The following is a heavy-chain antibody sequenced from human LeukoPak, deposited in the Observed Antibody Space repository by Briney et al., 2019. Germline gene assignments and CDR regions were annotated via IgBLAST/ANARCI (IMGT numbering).Heavy chain of an antibody. V-gene: IGHV3-21*01. CDR1: GFTFTDYS. D-gene: IGHD6-25*01. J-gene: IGHJ6*03. Sequence: GGSLRLSCAASGFTFTDYSMTWVRQAPGKGLEWVSSISTVSTYTFYSDSAKGRFTITRANAKNTLYLQMSSLSAEDTGVYYCARDGSGFYLYYYMDVWGRGTTVTVSS. CDR2: ISTVSTYT. CDR3: ARDGSGFYLYYYMDV.